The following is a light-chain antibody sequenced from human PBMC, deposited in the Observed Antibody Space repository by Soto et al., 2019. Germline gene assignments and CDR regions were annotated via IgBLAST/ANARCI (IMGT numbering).Light chain of an antibody. CDR2: GAS. V-gene: IGKV1-5*01. J-gene: IGKJ1*01. CDR3: RQYNSLQVA. Sequence: DIQMTQSPSSLSAFVGDIVTITCRASQIINDWLAWYQQKPGKAPQLLIYGASTLGSGVPSRFRGSGSGTEFTLTISSLQPDDIATYYCRQYNSLQVAFGQGTKVDIK. CDR1: QIINDW.